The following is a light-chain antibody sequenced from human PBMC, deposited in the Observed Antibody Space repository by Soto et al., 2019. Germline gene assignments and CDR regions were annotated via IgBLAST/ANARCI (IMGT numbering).Light chain of an antibody. J-gene: IGKJ5*01. CDR2: AAS. CDR3: QQSFSIPIT. V-gene: IGKV1-39*01. CDR1: QGIGND. Sequence: ELTQSPSSLTASVGDRVTITCRASQGIGNDLDWYQQKPGKAPKLLIYAASSLQSGVSSRFSGSGSGTDFTLTISSLQPEDFATYYCQQSFSIPITFGQGTRLEI.